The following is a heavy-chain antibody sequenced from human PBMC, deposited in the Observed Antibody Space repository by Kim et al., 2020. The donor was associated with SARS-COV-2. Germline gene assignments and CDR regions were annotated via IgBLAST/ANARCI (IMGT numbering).Heavy chain of an antibody. V-gene: IGHV5-51*01. CDR3: ARLGSSSWAFWYYGMDV. D-gene: IGHD6-13*01. CDR2: IYPGDSDT. CDR1: GYSFTSYW. J-gene: IGHJ6*02. Sequence: GESLKISCKGSGYSFTSYWIGWVRQMPGKGLEWMGIIYPGDSDTRYSPSFQGQVTISADKSISTAYLQWSSLKASDTAMYYCARLGSSSWAFWYYGMDVWGQGTTVTVSS.